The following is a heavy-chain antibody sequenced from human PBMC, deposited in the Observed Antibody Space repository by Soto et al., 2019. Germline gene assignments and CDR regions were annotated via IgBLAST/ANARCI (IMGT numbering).Heavy chain of an antibody. J-gene: IGHJ5*02. D-gene: IGHD1-26*01. CDR1: GGSISSYY. Sequence: SSETLSLTCTVSGGSISSYYWSWIRQPPGKGLEWIGYIYYSGSTNYNPSLKSRVTISVDTSKNQFSLKLSSVTAADTAVYYCARVGAYNWFDPWGQGTLVTVSS. CDR3: ARVGAYNWFDP. V-gene: IGHV4-59*01. CDR2: IYYSGST.